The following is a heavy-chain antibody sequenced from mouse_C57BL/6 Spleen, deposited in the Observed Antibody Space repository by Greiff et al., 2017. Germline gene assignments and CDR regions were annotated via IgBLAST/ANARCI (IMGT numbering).Heavy chain of an antibody. CDR3: ARSAYDGYPAWFAY. J-gene: IGHJ3*01. CDR2: INPNNGGT. CDR1: GYTFTDYN. Sequence: EVKLQQSGPELVKPGASVKIPCKASGYTFTDYNMDWVKQSHGKSLEWIGDINPNNGGTIYNQKFKGKATLTVDKSSSTAYMELRSLTSEDTAVYYCARSAYDGYPAWFAYWGQGTLVTVSA. V-gene: IGHV1-18*01. D-gene: IGHD2-3*01.